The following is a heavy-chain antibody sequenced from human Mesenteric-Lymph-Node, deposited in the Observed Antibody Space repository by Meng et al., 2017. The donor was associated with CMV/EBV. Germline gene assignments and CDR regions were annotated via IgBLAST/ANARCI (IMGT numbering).Heavy chain of an antibody. CDR3: ARDIVGSGWYRGYYFDY. Sequence: GESLKISCAASGFTFSSYSMNWVRQAPGKGLEWVSSISSSSSYIYYADSVKGRFTISRDNAKNSLYLQMNSLRAEDTAVYYCARDIVGSGWYRGYYFDYWGQGTLVTVSS. V-gene: IGHV3-21*01. D-gene: IGHD6-19*01. J-gene: IGHJ4*02. CDR1: GFTFSSYS. CDR2: ISSSSSYI.